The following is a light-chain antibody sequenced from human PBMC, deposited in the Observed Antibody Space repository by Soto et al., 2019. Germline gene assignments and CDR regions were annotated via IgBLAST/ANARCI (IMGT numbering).Light chain of an antibody. CDR2: GAS. CDR3: QHYRTS. Sequence: ELVLTQSPGTMSLSPGERATLSCRASQGVSSSYLAWYQQKPGQPPRLLIYGASSRSTGIPDRFSGSGAGTDFTLTITKLEPEDFAVYYCQHYRTSFGGGTPVEIK. CDR1: QGVSSSY. J-gene: IGKJ4*01. V-gene: IGKV3-20*01.